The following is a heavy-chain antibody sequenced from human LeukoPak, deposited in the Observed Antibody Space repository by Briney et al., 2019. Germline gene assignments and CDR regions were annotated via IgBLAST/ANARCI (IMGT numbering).Heavy chain of an antibody. D-gene: IGHD2-21*02. CDR2: MYYSGST. CDR1: GGSNSSYY. CDR3: ARDCGGDCLGGFDI. Sequence: SETLPLTCTVSGGSNSSYYWSWIRQPPGKGLEWIGYMYYSGSTTYNPFLKSRATFSVDTSKNQFSLRLISMTAADTAVYFCARDCGGDCLGGFDIWGQGTMVTVSS. V-gene: IGHV4-59*01. J-gene: IGHJ3*02.